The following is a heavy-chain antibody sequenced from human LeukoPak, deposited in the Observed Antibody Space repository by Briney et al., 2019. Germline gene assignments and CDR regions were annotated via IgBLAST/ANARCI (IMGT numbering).Heavy chain of an antibody. J-gene: IGHJ5*01. CDR1: GFTFSSYD. Sequence: GGSLRLSCAASGFTFSSYDMHWVRQATGKGLEWVSAIGTAGDTYYPDSVKGRFTISRDNSMTALFLEMSSLRAEDTAVYHCAKALGFSAYPANYRTFDSWGQGTLVTVSS. D-gene: IGHD5-12*01. V-gene: IGHV3-13*01. CDR2: IGTAGDT. CDR3: AKALGFSAYPANYRTFDS.